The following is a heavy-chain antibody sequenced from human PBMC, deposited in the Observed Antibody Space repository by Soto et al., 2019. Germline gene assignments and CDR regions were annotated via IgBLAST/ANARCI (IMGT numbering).Heavy chain of an antibody. CDR2: ITSSSGTI. D-gene: IGHD2-8*02. CDR1: EFTFSSYS. V-gene: IGHV3-48*01. CDR3: ARAPDSVDYWFLCV. Sequence: PGGSLRLSCAASEFTFSSYSVNWVRQTPGKGLEWISYITSSSGTIYYADSVKGRFTISRDNAKNSLYLQMNSLRAEDTAVYYCARAPDSVDYWFLCVWGQGTRVTVSS. J-gene: IGHJ4*02.